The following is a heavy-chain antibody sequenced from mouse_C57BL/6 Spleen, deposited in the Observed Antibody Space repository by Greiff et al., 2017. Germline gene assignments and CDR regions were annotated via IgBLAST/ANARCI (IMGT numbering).Heavy chain of an antibody. CDR2: IHPNSGST. CDR3: ARPPLGYSAAFDV. Sequence: QVQLQQPGAELVKPGASVKLSCKASGYTFTSYWMHWVKQRPGQGLEWIGMIHPNSGSTNYNEKFKSKATLTVDKSSSTAYMQLSSLTSEDSAVYYCARPPLGYSAAFDVWGTGTTVTVSS. V-gene: IGHV1-64*01. J-gene: IGHJ1*03. CDR1: GYTFTSYW. D-gene: IGHD2-12*01.